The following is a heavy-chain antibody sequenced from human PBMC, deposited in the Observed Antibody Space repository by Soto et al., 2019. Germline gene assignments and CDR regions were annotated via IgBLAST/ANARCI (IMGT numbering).Heavy chain of an antibody. Sequence: SETLSLTCTVSGGSISSYYWGWVRQPPLNVLQWIGCIYHSGSTNYNPSLNSRVAISVDTSKNQFSLQLRSVTAADTAVYYCARVLSDAALVTGLFNYGLDFWGQGTTLTVSS. CDR1: GGSISSYY. CDR3: ARVLSDAALVTGLFNYGLDF. D-gene: IGHD5-18*01. V-gene: IGHV4-59*08. J-gene: IGHJ6*02. CDR2: IYHSGST.